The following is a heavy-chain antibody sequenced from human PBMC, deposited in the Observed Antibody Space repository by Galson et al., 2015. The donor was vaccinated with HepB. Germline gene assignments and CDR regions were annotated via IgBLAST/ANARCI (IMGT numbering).Heavy chain of an antibody. V-gene: IGHV3-48*02. CDR3: ARDVVAIKGYCSGGSCNNYFDY. CDR2: INIGGTTM. J-gene: IGHJ4*02. D-gene: IGHD2-15*01. Sequence: SLRLSCAASGFTFSEYSMNWVRQAPGKGLEWVSYINIGGTTMYYADSVKGRFTISRDNAKNSLYLQMNSLRDEDTAVYYCARDVVAIKGYCSGGSCNNYFDYWGQGTLVTVSS. CDR1: GFTFSEYS.